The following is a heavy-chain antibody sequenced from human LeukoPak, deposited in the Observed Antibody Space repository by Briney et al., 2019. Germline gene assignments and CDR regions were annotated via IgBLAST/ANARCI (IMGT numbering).Heavy chain of an antibody. D-gene: IGHD6-19*01. J-gene: IGHJ6*03. CDR1: GGPFSGYY. CDR2: INHSGST. Sequence: SETLSLTCAVYGGPFSGYYWSWIRQPPGKGLEWIGEINHSGSTNYNPSLKSRVTISVDTSKNQFSLKLSSVTAADTAVYYCARGLKQWLVRYYYYYYMDVWGKGTTVTVSS. CDR3: ARGLKQWLVRYYYYYYMDV. V-gene: IGHV4-34*01.